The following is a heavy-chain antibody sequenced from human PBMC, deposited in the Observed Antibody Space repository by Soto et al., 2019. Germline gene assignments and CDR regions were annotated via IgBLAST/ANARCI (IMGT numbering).Heavy chain of an antibody. J-gene: IGHJ3*02. CDR3: ARDDGGYCSGGSCYDGFDAFDI. D-gene: IGHD2-15*01. CDR2: ISAHNGNT. V-gene: IGHV1-18*01. Sequence: ASVKVSCKASGYTFTSYGISWVRQAPGQGLEWMGWISAHNGNTNYAQKLQGRVTMTTDTSTSTAYMELRSLRSDDTAVYYCARDDGGYCSGGSCYDGFDAFDIWGQGTMVTVSS. CDR1: GYTFTSYG.